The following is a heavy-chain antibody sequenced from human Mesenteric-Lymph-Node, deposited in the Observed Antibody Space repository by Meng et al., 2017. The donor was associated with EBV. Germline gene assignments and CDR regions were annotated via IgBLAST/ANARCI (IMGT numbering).Heavy chain of an antibody. J-gene: IGHJ4*02. V-gene: IGHV4-34*01. D-gene: IGHD3-10*01. CDR2: INHSGGT. CDR1: GGSFADPS. Sequence: QGQRQRWGAGLLTPSVSRSLTFAAVGGSFADPSWTWIRPRPGMGRGWSADINHSGGTNYNLSLKNLVSISMALSKNHFSLRISSVTAADTAVYYCARSSYGSGSYSPFDFWGEGNLVTVSS. CDR3: ARSSYGSGSYSPFDF.